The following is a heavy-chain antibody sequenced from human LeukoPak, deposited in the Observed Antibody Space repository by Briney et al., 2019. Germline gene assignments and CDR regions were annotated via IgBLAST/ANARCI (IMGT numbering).Heavy chain of an antibody. J-gene: IGHJ4*02. CDR1: GFTFSSYW. CDR3: ARDGEYSSSWYDY. V-gene: IGHV3-7*01. CDR2: IKQDGSEK. Sequence: GGSLRLSCAASGFTFSSYWMSWVRQAPGKGLEWVANIKQDGSEKYYVDSVKGRFTISRDNAKNSLYLQMSSLRAEDTAVYYCARDGEYSSSWYDYWGQGTLVTVSS. D-gene: IGHD6-13*01.